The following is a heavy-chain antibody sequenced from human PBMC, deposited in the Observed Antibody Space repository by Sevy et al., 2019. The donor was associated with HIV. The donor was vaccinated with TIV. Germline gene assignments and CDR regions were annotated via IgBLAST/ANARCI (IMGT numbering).Heavy chain of an antibody. CDR2: NYPGDSDT. CDR1: GYSFTSDW. Sequence: GESLKISCKGSGYSFTSDWIAWVRQMPGKGLEWIGINYPGDSDTRYSPSFQGQVTISAVKSSETAYLQWRSLKASHTAMYYCAGHSTSTWYNYWGQGTLVTVSS. D-gene: IGHD6-13*01. V-gene: IGHV5-51*01. J-gene: IGHJ4*02. CDR3: AGHSTSTWYNY.